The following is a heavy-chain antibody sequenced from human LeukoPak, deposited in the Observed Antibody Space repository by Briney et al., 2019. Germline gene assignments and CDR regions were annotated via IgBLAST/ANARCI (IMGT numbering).Heavy chain of an antibody. Sequence: SETLSLTCTVSGGSISSHYWSWIRQPPGKGLEWIGYVFYSGSTNYNPSLKSRVSISVDTSKKQSSLKLSSVTAADTAVYYCARVVPKQQLVDAFDIWGQGTMVTVSS. J-gene: IGHJ3*02. D-gene: IGHD6-13*01. CDR1: GGSISSHY. V-gene: IGHV4-59*11. CDR2: VFYSGST. CDR3: ARVVPKQQLVDAFDI.